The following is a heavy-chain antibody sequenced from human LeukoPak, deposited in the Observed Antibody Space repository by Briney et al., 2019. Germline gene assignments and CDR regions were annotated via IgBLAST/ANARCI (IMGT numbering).Heavy chain of an antibody. CDR3: AGGSGGSCYLCFDY. D-gene: IGHD2-15*01. J-gene: IGHJ4*02. CDR2: INAGNGNT. CDR1: GYTFTSYA. Sequence: ASVKVSCKASGYTFTSYAMHWVRQAPGQRLEWMGWINAGNGNTKYSQKFQGRVTITRDTSASTAHMELSSLRSEDTAVYYCAGGSGGSCYLCFDYWGQGTLVTVSS. V-gene: IGHV1-3*01.